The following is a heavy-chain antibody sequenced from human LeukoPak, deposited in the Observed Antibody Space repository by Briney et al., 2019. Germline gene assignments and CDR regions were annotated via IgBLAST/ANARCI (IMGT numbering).Heavy chain of an antibody. CDR1: GGSISSGGYY. CDR2: IYYSGST. V-gene: IGHV4-31*03. CDR3: ARVGGGYDWVPFDY. D-gene: IGHD5-12*01. J-gene: IGHJ4*02. Sequence: SETLSLTCTVSGGSISSGGYYWSWIRQHPGKGLEWIGYIYYSGSTYYNPSLKSRVTISVDTSKNQFSLKLSSVTAADTAVYYCARVGGGYDWVPFDYWGQGTLVTVSS.